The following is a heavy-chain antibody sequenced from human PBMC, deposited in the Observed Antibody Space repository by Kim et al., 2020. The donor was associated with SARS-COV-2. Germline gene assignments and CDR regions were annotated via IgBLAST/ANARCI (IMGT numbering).Heavy chain of an antibody. V-gene: IGHV3-30*18. CDR2: ISYDGSNK. CDR3: AKDQAVAGPYYYYYGMDV. D-gene: IGHD6-19*01. Sequence: GGSLRLSCAASGFTFSSYGMHWVRQAPGKGLEWVAVISYDGSNKYYADSVKGRFTISRDNSKNTLYLQMNSLRAEDTAVYYCAKDQAVAGPYYYYYGMDVWGQGTTVTVSS. CDR1: GFTFSSYG. J-gene: IGHJ6*02.